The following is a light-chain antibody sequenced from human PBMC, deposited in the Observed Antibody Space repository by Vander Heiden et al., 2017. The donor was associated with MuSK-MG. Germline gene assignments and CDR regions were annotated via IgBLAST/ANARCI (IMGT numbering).Light chain of an antibody. V-gene: IGKV3-11*01. CDR1: QSVSSY. CDR3: QQLSNWPPLT. CDR2: DAS. J-gene: IGKJ4*01. Sequence: EIVLTQSPATLSLSPGERATLSCRASQSVSSYLAWSQQKPVQVPRLLIYDASNRATGNPARFSGSGYGTDFTLTISRREPVDFAVYSCQQLSNWPPLTFGGGTKVEIK.